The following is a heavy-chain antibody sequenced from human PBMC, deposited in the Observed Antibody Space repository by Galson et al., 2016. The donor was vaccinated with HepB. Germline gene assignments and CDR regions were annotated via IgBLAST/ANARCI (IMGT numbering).Heavy chain of an antibody. J-gene: IGHJ4*02. CDR3: AKDVVDGDYVEF. D-gene: IGHD4-17*01. Sequence: SLRLSCAASGFTFSSCAMTWVRQAPGKGLEWVSDISGSGGGTQYADSVKGRLTISRDNSKNTLYLQMNSLRAEDTAVYYCAKDVVDGDYVEFWGQGTLVTVSS. V-gene: IGHV3-23*01. CDR2: ISGSGGGT. CDR1: GFTFSSCA.